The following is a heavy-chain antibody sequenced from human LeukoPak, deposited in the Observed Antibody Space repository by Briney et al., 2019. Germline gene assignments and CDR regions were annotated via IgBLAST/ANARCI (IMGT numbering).Heavy chain of an antibody. CDR3: TSRRYFEWFVY. V-gene: IGHV3-49*04. D-gene: IGHD3-9*01. CDR1: GFTFGDYA. CDR2: IRSKAYGGTT. J-gene: IGHJ4*02. Sequence: SGGSLRLSCTASGFTFGDYAMSWVRQAPGKGLEWVGFIRSKAYGGTTEYAASVKGRFTISRDDSKSIAYLQMNSLKTEDTAVYYCTSRRYFEWFVYWGQGTLVTVSS.